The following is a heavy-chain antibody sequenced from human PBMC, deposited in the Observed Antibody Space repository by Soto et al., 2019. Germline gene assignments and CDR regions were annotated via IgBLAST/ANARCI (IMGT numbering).Heavy chain of an antibody. J-gene: IGHJ5*02. CDR3: ARDGRTPRWFDP. CDR2: ISAYNGDT. D-gene: IGHD1-7*01. CDR1: GYTFTDSG. Sequence: QVQLVQSGAEVKKPGASVKVSCKASGYTFTDSGISWVRQAPGQWPEWMGWISAYNGDTTYAQKCQGRVTKTTDTTTSTAYMDLRSLRSDDTAVYYCARDGRTPRWFDPWGQGTLVTVSS. V-gene: IGHV1-18*01.